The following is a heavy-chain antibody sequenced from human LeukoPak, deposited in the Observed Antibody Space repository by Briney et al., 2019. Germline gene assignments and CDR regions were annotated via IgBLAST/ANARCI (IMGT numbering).Heavy chain of an antibody. V-gene: IGHV4-38-2*01. J-gene: IGHJ5*02. CDR3: ARRSYDYWSGYYTEWFDP. CDR1: GYSISSGYY. D-gene: IGHD3-3*01. CDR2: IYHSGST. Sequence: PSETLSLTCAVSGYSISSGYYWGWIRQPPGKGLEWIGSIYHSGSTYYNPSLKSRVTISVDTSKNRFSLKLSSVTAADTAVYYCARRSYDYWSGYYTEWFDPWGPGTLVTVSS.